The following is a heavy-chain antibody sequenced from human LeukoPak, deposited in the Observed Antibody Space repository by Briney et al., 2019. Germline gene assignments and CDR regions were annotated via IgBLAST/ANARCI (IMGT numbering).Heavy chain of an antibody. CDR3: AKDQKPDSGYDIDY. CDR1: GFTFSTYS. CDR2: IYGSGDTT. V-gene: IGHV3-23*01. D-gene: IGHD5-12*01. Sequence: GGSLRLSCAASGFTFSTYSMSWVRQAPRKGLEWVSVIYGSGDTTNYADSVKGRFTISRDNSKNMLYLQMHGLRAEDTAVYYCAKDQKPDSGYDIDYWGQGTLVTVSS. J-gene: IGHJ4*02.